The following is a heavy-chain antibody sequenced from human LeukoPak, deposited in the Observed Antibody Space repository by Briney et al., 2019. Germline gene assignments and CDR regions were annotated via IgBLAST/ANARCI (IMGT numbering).Heavy chain of an antibody. CDR1: GFTLSSNY. CDR2: IYSGGTT. Sequence: PGGSLRLSCAASGFTLSSNYMSWVRQAPGKGLEWVSVIYSGGTTYYADSVKGRFPISRANSKNTLSLQMNSLRAEHTAVYYCARVVGMWVPTNFDYWGQGTLVTVSS. D-gene: IGHD5-12*01. CDR3: ARVVGMWVPTNFDY. V-gene: IGHV3-53*01. J-gene: IGHJ4*02.